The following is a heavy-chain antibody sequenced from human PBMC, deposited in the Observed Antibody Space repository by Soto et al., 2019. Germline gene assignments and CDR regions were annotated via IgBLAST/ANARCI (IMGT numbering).Heavy chain of an antibody. V-gene: IGHV1-46*03. Sequence: ASVKVSCKASGYTFTSYYLHWVRQAPGQGLEWMGIINPSGGSTSYAQKFQGRVTMTRDTSTSTVYMELSSLRSEDTAVYYCARDQQVGRATVVDYWGLGTLVTSPQ. CDR3: ARDQQVGRATVVDY. D-gene: IGHD1-26*01. CDR2: INPSGGST. CDR1: GYTFTSYY. J-gene: IGHJ4*02.